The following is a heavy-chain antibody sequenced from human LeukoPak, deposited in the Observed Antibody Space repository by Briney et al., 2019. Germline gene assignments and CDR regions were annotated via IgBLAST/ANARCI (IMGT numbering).Heavy chain of an antibody. CDR1: GYSISSGYY. V-gene: IGHV4-38-2*02. J-gene: IGHJ5*02. D-gene: IGHD3-22*01. CDR3: ARDLRTMIVVVTYNWFDP. Sequence: SETLSLTCTVSGYSISSGYYWGWIRQPPGKGLEWVGSIYHSGSTYYNPSLKSRVTISVDTSKNQFSLKPSSVTAADTAVYYCARDLRTMIVVVTYNWFDPWGQGTLVTVSS. CDR2: IYHSGST.